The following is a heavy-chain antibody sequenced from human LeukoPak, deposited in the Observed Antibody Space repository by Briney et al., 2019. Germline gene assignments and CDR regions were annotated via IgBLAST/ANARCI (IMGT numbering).Heavy chain of an antibody. D-gene: IGHD5-24*01. J-gene: IGHJ4*02. CDR1: GGSLTNGYYY. CDR3: ARGQDAFKTGY. Sequence: SETLSLTCTVSGGSLTNGYYYWTWIRQYPGKGLEWIGYIHPSGITDYNPSLRSRITMSLDMSQNQFSLKLTSVTAADTAIYYCARGQDAFKTGYWGQGTLVTVSS. V-gene: IGHV4-31*03. CDR2: IHPSGIT.